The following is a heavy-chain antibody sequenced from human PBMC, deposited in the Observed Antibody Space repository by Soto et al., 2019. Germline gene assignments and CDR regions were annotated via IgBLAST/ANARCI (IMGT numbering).Heavy chain of an antibody. J-gene: IGHJ5*02. D-gene: IGHD3-16*01. CDR1: GFTFSSYS. CDR3: ARDGVYDYIWGSYPSRWFDP. V-gene: IGHV3-21*01. Sequence: PGGSLRLSCAASGFTFSSYSMNWVRQAPGKGLEWVSSISSSSSYIYYADSVKGRFTISRDNAKNSLYLQMNSLRAEDTAVYYCARDGVYDYIWGSYPSRWFDPWGQGNLVTVSS. CDR2: ISSSSSYI.